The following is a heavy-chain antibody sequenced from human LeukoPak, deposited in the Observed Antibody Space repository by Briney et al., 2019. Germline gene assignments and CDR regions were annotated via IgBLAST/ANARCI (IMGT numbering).Heavy chain of an antibody. CDR1: AGSINRFY. D-gene: IGHD2-21*02. CDR2: INYSGAT. Sequence: SETLSLTCTVSAGSINRFYWNWIRQPPGTGREWIGYINYSGATNYNPSLKSRVTISRDTSKNQLSLNLSSVTAADTAVYFCARVPARRVVTTPTYSDYWGQGTLVTVSS. V-gene: IGHV4-59*01. CDR3: ARVPARRVVTTPTYSDY. J-gene: IGHJ4*02.